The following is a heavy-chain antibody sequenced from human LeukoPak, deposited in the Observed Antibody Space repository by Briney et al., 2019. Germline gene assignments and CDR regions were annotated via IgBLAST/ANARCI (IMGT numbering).Heavy chain of an antibody. CDR2: INHSGST. CDR3: ARGVDYYDSSGRFDY. J-gene: IGHJ4*02. D-gene: IGHD3-22*01. CDR1: GGSFSGYY. Sequence: SETLSLTCAVYGGSFSGYYWSWIRQPPGKGLEWIGEINHSGSTNYNPSLKGRVTISVDTSKNQFSLKLSSVTAADTAVYYCARGVDYYDSSGRFDYWGQGTLVTVSS. V-gene: IGHV4-34*01.